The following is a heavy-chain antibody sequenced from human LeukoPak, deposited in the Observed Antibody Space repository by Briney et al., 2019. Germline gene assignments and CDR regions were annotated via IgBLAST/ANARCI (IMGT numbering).Heavy chain of an antibody. CDR2: INPDSGGT. J-gene: IGHJ2*01. D-gene: IGHD2-15*01. Sequence: ASVKVSCKASGYPFTNYYIHWVRQAPGQGLEWMGWINPDSGGTNYAQNFQGRVTMTRDTSITTAYMELSRLTYDDTAVYYCAGGRNYWNLDLWGRGTLVTVSS. CDR3: AGGRNYWNLDL. CDR1: GYPFTNYY. V-gene: IGHV1-2*02.